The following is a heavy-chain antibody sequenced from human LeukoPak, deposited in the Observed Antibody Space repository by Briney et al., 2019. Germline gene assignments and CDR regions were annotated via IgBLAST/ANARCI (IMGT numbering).Heavy chain of an antibody. J-gene: IGHJ3*02. CDR3: ARDSTRGWLHRAFDI. D-gene: IGHD5-24*01. CDR2: ICYSGST. CDR1: GGSISSYY. Sequence: PSETLSLTCTVSGGSISSYYWSWIRQPPGKGLEWIGYICYSGSTNYNPSLKSRVTISVDTSKNQFSLKLSSVTAADTAVYYCARDSTRGWLHRAFDIWGQGTMVTVSS. V-gene: IGHV4-59*01.